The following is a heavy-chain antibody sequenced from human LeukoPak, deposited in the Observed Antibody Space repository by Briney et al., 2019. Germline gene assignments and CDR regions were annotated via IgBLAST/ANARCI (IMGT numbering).Heavy chain of an antibody. CDR1: GSSFTSYW. J-gene: IGHJ4*02. D-gene: IGHD2-21*01. V-gene: IGHV5-51*01. CDR3: ARHVAYCGGDCSNFDY. Sequence: GESLKVSCQGSGSSFTSYWSGWVRQLPGKGLEWMGIIYPGDSDTSYSPSFQGQVTSSAAKSISTAYLQWSSLKASDTAMYYCARHVAYCGGDCSNFDYWGQGTLVTVSS. CDR2: IYPGDSDT.